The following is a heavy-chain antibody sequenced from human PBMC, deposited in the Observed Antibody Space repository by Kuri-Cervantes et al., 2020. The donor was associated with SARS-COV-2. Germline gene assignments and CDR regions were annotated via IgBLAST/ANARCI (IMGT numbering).Heavy chain of an antibody. V-gene: IGHV1-8*03. CDR1: GYTFTSYY. CDR2: ISAYNGNT. D-gene: IGHD1-26*01. CDR3: VRGNSGSYYVH. J-gene: IGHJ4*02. Sequence: ASVKVSCKASGYTFTSYYMHWVRQAPGQGLEWMGWISAYNGNTNYAQKFQGRVTITRSTSISTAYVELSGLRSEDTAVYYCVRGNSGSYYVHWGQGTLVTVSS.